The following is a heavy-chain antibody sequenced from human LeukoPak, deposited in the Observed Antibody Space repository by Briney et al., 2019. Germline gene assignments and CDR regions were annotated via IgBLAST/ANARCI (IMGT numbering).Heavy chain of an antibody. D-gene: IGHD5-12*01. CDR2: IKPNNGGT. J-gene: IGHJ4*02. CDR1: GYTFTTYL. V-gene: IGHV1-2*02. CDR3: ARDKYTGYETFDY. Sequence: ASVKVSCKASGYTFTTYLIHWVRQTPGQGLERMGWIKPNNGGTNYAQKFQGRVTMTRDTSISTAYMELNRLTSDDTAVYYCARDKYTGYETFDYWGQGTPVTVSS.